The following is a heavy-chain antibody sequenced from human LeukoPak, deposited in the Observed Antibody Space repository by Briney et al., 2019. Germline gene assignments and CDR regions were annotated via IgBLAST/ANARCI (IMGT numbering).Heavy chain of an antibody. V-gene: IGHV1-8*01. CDR1: GYTFASYD. J-gene: IGHJ4*02. Sequence: ASVKVSCKASGYTFASYDINWVRQATGQGLEWMGWMNPNSGNTGYAQKFQGRVTMTRNTSISTAYTELSSLRSEDTAVYYCARGVDSSSWYFDYWGQGTLVTVSS. D-gene: IGHD6-13*01. CDR2: MNPNSGNT. CDR3: ARGVDSSSWYFDY.